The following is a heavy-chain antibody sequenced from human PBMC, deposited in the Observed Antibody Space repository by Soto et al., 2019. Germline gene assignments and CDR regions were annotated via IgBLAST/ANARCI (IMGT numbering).Heavy chain of an antibody. CDR3: AKEVVDAPVYYYYYGMDV. J-gene: IGHJ6*02. Sequence: QVQLVESGGGVVQPGRSLRLSCAASGFTFSSYGMHWVRQAPGKGLEWVAVISYDGSNKYYADSVKGRFTISRDNSKNTLYLQMNSLRAADTAVYYCAKEVVDAPVYYYYYGMDVWGQGTTVTVSS. CDR2: ISYDGSNK. CDR1: GFTFSSYG. V-gene: IGHV3-30*18. D-gene: IGHD2-15*01.